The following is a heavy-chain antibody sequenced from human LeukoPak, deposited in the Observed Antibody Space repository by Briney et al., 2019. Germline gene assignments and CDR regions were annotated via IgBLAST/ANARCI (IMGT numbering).Heavy chain of an antibody. CDR1: GFIFSIYT. J-gene: IGHJ4*02. CDR3: ARPAPGSYSTFDY. V-gene: IGHV3-48*01. Sequence: GGSLGLSCAASGFIFSIYTMNWVRQAPGKGLEWVSYLSNTGNALNYADSVKGRFTISRDNAKNSLYLQMNSLRAEDTAVYYCARPAPGSYSTFDYWGPGTLVTVSS. CDR2: LSNTGNAL. D-gene: IGHD6-13*01.